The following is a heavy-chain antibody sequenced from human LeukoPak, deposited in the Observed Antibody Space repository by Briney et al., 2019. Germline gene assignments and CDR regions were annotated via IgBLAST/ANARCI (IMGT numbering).Heavy chain of an antibody. V-gene: IGHV3-48*01. CDR1: GFTFNAFG. J-gene: IGHJ4*02. Sequence: GGSLRLSCAASGFTFNAFGMNWVRQAPGKGLEWVSYIGTTSGAIYYADSVKGRFTISRDNSKNTLYLQMNSLRAEDTAVYYCAKGLSGYYYYFDYWGQGTLVTVSS. CDR3: AKGLSGYYYYFDY. D-gene: IGHD3-22*01. CDR2: IGTTSGAI.